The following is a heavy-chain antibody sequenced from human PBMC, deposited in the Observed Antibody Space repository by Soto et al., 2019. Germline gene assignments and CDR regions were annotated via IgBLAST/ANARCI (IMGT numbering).Heavy chain of an antibody. CDR3: ASSIAAAGTFFDS. Sequence: GVGCWRCIQQNPGKGLEWIGSIYHSGSTYYNPSLKSRVTISVDTSKNQFSLKLSSVTAADTAVYYCASSIAAAGTFFDSWGQGTLFT. CDR2: IYHSGST. D-gene: IGHD6-13*01. CDR1: GVGC. J-gene: IGHJ4*02. V-gene: IGHV4-38-2*01.